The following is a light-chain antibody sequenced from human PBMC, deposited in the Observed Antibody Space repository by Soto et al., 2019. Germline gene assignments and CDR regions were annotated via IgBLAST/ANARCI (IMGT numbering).Light chain of an antibody. V-gene: IGKV3-20*01. J-gene: IGKJ2*01. Sequence: EIVLTQSPGTLSLSPGETATLSCRASQTIGNIFLFWYQQKPGQAPRLLIYGASSRATGIPDRFSGSGSGTDFALTINRLEPEDFAVYYCHQYISAPYTFGHGTNLEIK. CDR2: GAS. CDR3: HQYISAPYT. CDR1: QTIGNIF.